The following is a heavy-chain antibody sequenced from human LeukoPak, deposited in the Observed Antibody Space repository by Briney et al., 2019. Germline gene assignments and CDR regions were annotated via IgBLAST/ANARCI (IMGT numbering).Heavy chain of an antibody. CDR3: ATVVQWELNDY. V-gene: IGHV3-23*01. Sequence: GGSLRLSCAASGFTFSSYAMSWVRQAPGKGLEWVSTISGSGGSTYYADSVKGRFTISRDNSKNTLYLQMNSLRAEDTAVYYCATVVQWELNDYWGQGTLVTVSS. D-gene: IGHD1-26*01. CDR1: GFTFSSYA. CDR2: ISGSGGST. J-gene: IGHJ4*02.